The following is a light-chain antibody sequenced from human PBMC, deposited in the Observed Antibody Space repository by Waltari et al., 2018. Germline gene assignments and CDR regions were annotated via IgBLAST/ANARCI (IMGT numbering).Light chain of an antibody. CDR3: QAWDSGTAV. J-gene: IGLJ3*02. V-gene: IGLV3-1*01. CDR1: TLGDKY. Sequence: SYDLTQTPSMSVSPGQTAIITCSGATLGDKYVCWYRQKSGQSPALVIYPDGRRPSGIPERFYGSNSWNTDTLTISGTLIMDEAVYYCQAWDSGTAVFGGGTRLTVL. CDR2: PDG.